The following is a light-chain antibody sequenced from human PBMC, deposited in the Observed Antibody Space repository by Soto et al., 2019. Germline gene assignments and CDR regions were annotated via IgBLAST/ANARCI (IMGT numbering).Light chain of an antibody. Sequence: IVLTQSPAPLSLSRGERATLSXRASQSVITFLSWYQQKPGKXTRIIXXGEXTRATDMPGRFSGRGAGEEFTLNISSLQTGDFAVYYCQQYNNWPTYTFGQGTKVDIK. J-gene: IGKJ2*01. CDR1: QSVITF. CDR2: GEX. CDR3: QQYNNWPTYT. V-gene: IGKV3-15*01.